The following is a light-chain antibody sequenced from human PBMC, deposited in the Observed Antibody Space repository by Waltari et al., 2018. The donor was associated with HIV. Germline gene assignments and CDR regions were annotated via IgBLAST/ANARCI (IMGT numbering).Light chain of an antibody. J-gene: IGKJ1*01. CDR3: LQDYDYPRT. CDR1: QGIRND. Sequence: AIQMTQSPSSLSASVGDSVTITCRASQGIRNDLAWYQQKPGTAPKLLIYGASSLQSGVPSRFSGSGSGTDFTLTISSLQPEDFATYYCLQDYDYPRTFGHGTKVDLK. V-gene: IGKV1-6*01. CDR2: GAS.